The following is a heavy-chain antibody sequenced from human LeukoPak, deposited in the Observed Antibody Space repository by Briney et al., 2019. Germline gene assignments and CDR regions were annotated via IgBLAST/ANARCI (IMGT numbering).Heavy chain of an antibody. Sequence: PGGSLRLSCAASGFTFSSYWMSWVRQAPGKGLEWVANIKQDGSEKYYVDSVKGRFTISRDNAKNSLYLQMNSLRAEDTAAYYCARDGVDTAMVRAPDYWSQETLVTVSS. J-gene: IGHJ4*02. V-gene: IGHV3-7*01. CDR1: GFTFSSYW. D-gene: IGHD5-18*01. CDR3: ARDGVDTAMVRAPDY. CDR2: IKQDGSEK.